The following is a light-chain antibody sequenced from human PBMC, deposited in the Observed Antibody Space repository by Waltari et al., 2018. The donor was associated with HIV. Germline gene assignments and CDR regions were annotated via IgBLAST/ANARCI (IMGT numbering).Light chain of an antibody. J-gene: IGLJ1*01. V-gene: IGLV2-23*02. CDR1: NNDIGSHDY. CDR2: DVN. CDR3: SSFVNGGTYV. Sequence: QSALTQPASVSGSPGQSVTIFCTGTNNDIGSHDYVSWYRIVPDKAPKLLIFDVNRRPSDISLRFSWSNSGYTASLMIFGLQPEDEADYCCSSFVNGGTYVFGSGTKV.